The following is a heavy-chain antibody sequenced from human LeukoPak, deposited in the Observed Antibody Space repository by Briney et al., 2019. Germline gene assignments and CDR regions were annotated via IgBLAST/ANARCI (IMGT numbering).Heavy chain of an antibody. CDR3: AKDVRYSSSWPEYYFDY. CDR2: ISYDGSNK. D-gene: IGHD6-13*01. J-gene: IGHJ4*02. V-gene: IGHV3-30*18. Sequence: PGRSLRLSCAASGFTFSSYGMHWVRQAPGKGLEWVAVISYDGSNKYYADSVKGRFTISRDNSKNTLYLQMNSLRAEDTAVHYCAKDVRYSSSWPEYYFDYWGQGTLVTVSS. CDR1: GFTFSSYG.